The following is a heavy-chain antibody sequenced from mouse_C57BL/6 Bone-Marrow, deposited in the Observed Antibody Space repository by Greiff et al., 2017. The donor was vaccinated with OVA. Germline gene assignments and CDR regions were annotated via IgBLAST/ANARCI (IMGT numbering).Heavy chain of an antibody. V-gene: IGHV5-6*02. J-gene: IGHJ3*01. D-gene: IGHD2-3*01. Sequence: EVKLEESGGDLVKPGGSLKLSCAASGFTFSSYGMSWVRQTPDKRLEWVATISSGGSYTYYPDSVKGRFTISRDNAKNTLYLQMSSLKSEDTAMYYCARRWLLSWFAYWGQGTLVTVSA. CDR2: ISSGGSYT. CDR3: ARRWLLSWFAY. CDR1: GFTFSSYG.